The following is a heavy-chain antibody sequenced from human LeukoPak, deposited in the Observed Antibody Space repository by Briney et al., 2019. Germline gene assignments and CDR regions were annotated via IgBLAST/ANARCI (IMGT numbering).Heavy chain of an antibody. V-gene: IGHV1-18*01. D-gene: IGHD3-10*01. CDR3: AKTAASLLWFGAHWFDP. Sequence: ASVKVSCKASGYTFTNYGINWVRQAPGQGLEWMGWISAYNGNTNYAQKLQDRVTMTTDTSTSTAYMELRSLRSDDTAVYYCAKTAASLLWFGAHWFDPWGQGTLVTVSS. CDR1: GYTFTNYG. CDR2: ISAYNGNT. J-gene: IGHJ5*02.